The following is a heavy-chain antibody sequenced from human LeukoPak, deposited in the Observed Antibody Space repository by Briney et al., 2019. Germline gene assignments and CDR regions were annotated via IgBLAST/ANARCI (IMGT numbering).Heavy chain of an antibody. CDR3: ANDDFGASGLPDY. CDR2: INGDGSST. Sequence: GGSLRLSCAASGFTFTYYWMHWVRQAPGKGLVWVARINGDGSSTNYADSVKGRFTISRDNAKNTLYLQMNSLRAEDTAVYYCANDDFGASGLPDYWGQGTLVTVSS. CDR1: GFTFTYYW. D-gene: IGHD4-17*01. V-gene: IGHV3-74*01. J-gene: IGHJ4*02.